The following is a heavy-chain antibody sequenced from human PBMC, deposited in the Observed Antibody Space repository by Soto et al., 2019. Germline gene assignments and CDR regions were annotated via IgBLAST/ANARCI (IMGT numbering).Heavy chain of an antibody. CDR3: ARDLTFDTHDFWSGLNDY. CDR1: GYTFTSYY. CDR2: INPSGGST. D-gene: IGHD3-3*01. Sequence: ASVKVSCKASGYTFTSYYMHWVRQAPGQGLEWMGIINPSGGSTSYAQKFQGRVTMTRDTSTSTVYMELSSLRSEDTAVYYCARDLTFDTHDFWSGLNDYWGQGTLVTVSS. V-gene: IGHV1-46*01. J-gene: IGHJ4*02.